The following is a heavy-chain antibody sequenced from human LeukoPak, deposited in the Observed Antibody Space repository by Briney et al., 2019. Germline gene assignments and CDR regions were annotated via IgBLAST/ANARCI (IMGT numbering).Heavy chain of an antibody. CDR3: ARGYCSSTSCIKNFDY. D-gene: IGHD2-2*01. J-gene: IGHJ4*02. CDR2: TYYRSKWYN. CDR1: GDSVSSNSAA. Sequence: SQTLSLTCAISGDSVSSNSAAWNWIRQSPSRDLEWLGRTYYRSKWYNDYAVSVKSRITINPDTSKNQFSLQLNSVTPEDTAVYYCARGYCSSTSCIKNFDYWGQGTLVTVSS. V-gene: IGHV6-1*01.